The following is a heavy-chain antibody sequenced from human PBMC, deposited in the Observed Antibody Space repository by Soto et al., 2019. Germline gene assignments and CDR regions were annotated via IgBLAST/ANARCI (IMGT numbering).Heavy chain of an antibody. CDR3: AESSAIAAAGYFKF. CDR2: ISPLFSTT. Sequence: QVQLVQSGAEVKEPGSSVKVSCKASGDLFNNHAFNWVRQAPGQGLEWMGRISPLFSTTNYAQKFQGRVTSGADELTTIVYLEVNNLESDDTAMYYCAESSAIAAAGYFKFWGQGTLVTVSP. D-gene: IGHD6-13*01. J-gene: IGHJ4*02. CDR1: GDLFNNHA. V-gene: IGHV1-69*01.